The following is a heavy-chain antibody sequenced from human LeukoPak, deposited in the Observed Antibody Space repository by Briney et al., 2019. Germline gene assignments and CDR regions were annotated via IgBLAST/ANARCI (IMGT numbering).Heavy chain of an antibody. CDR2: IKFDGSEI. CDR3: TRDLNHDSSG. V-gene: IGHV3-7*01. Sequence: GGSLRLSCAATGFSLSDYWMTWVRQAPGKGLECVGNIKFDGSEIYYLDSVRGRFSISRDNAKNSLYLQMHSLRVEDTAVYYCTRDLNHDSSGWGQGTLVTVSS. CDR1: GFSLSDYW. D-gene: IGHD3-22*01. J-gene: IGHJ4*02.